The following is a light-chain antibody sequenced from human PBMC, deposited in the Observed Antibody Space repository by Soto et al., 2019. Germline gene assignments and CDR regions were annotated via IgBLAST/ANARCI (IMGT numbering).Light chain of an antibody. CDR2: WAS. Sequence: DILMTQSPATMAVSLGTRATINCKASQSVLYSSNNKNYLAWYQQKPGQPPKLLIYWASTRESGVPDRFSGSGSGTDFTLTISSLQAEDVAVYYCQQYYSTPITFGQGTRLE. J-gene: IGKJ5*01. CDR3: QQYYSTPIT. V-gene: IGKV4-1*01. CDR1: QSVLYSSNNKNY.